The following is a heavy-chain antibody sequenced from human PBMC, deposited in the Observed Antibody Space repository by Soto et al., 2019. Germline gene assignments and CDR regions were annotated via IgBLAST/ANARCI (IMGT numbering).Heavy chain of an antibody. V-gene: IGHV3-66*01. CDR2: IHSGDNT. CDR3: VRERATLDGFVI. J-gene: IGHJ3*02. D-gene: IGHD2-15*01. Sequence: GGSLRLSCAASGFTVSSNYMSWVRQAPGKGLEWVSVIHSGDNTYYADSVKGRFTIYRDNSKNTLYLQMNRLRAEDTAGYYCVRERATLDGFVIWVQWTMVTVAS. CDR1: GFTVSSNY.